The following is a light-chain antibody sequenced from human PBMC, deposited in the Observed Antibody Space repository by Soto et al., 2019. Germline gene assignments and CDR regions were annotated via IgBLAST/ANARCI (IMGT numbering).Light chain of an antibody. CDR1: QSLSSY. V-gene: IGKV3-20*01. J-gene: IGKJ2*02. CDR3: RQYGSSPSCT. Sequence: EIVLTQSPGTLSLSPGERATLSCRASQSLSSYLAWYQQKPGQAPRLLIYGASSRATGIPDRFSGSGSGTDVTLTISRLEPEDFAVYYCRQYGSSPSCTFGQGTKLEIK. CDR2: GAS.